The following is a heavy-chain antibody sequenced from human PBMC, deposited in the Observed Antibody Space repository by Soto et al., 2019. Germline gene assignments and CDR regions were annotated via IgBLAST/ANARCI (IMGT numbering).Heavy chain of an antibody. J-gene: IGHJ6*03. D-gene: IGHD3-3*01. Sequence: ESGGGLVQPGGSLRLSCAASGFTFSSYSMNWVRQAPGKGLDWVSYISSSSSTIYYADSVKGRFTISRDNAKNSLYLQMNSLRAEDTAVYYCARDALITIFGVVINYYYYMDVWGKGTTVTVSS. CDR3: ARDALITIFGVVINYYYYMDV. CDR2: ISSSSSTI. V-gene: IGHV3-48*01. CDR1: GFTFSSYS.